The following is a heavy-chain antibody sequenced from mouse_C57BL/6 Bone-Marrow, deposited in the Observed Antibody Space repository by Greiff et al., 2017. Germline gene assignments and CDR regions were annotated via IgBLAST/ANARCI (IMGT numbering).Heavy chain of an antibody. V-gene: IGHV1-53*01. CDR1: GYTFTSYW. CDR2: INPCNGGT. Sequence: QVQLQQPGTELVKPGASVKLSCKASGYTFTSYWMHWVKQRPGQGLEWIGNINPCNGGTNYNEKFKSKATLTVDKSSSTAYMQLSSLTSEDSAVYYCARHPMIRIGFDYWGQGTTLTVSS. D-gene: IGHD2-4*01. J-gene: IGHJ2*01. CDR3: ARHPMIRIGFDY.